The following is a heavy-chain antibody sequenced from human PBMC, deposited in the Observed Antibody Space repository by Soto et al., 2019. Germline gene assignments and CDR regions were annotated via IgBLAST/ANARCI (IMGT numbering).Heavy chain of an antibody. CDR2: IGMAGDT. D-gene: IGHD3-22*01. Sequence: TGGSLRLSCAASGFAFSNYDMHWVRQVTGKGLEWVSTIGMAGDTYYPGSVKGRFTISRENAKNSIYLQMNSVRAEDTAVYYCARDPTYFYASTGYYDYWGQGTLVTVSS. CDR1: GFAFSNYD. CDR3: ARDPTYFYASTGYYDY. J-gene: IGHJ4*02. V-gene: IGHV3-13*04.